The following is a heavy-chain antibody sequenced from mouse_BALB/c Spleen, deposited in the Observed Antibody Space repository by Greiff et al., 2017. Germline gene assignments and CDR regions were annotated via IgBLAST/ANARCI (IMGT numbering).Heavy chain of an antibody. V-gene: IGHV1-54*01. J-gene: IGHJ3*01. Sequence: VKLMESGAELVRPGTSVKVSCKASGYAFTNYLIEWVKQRPGQGLEWIGVINPGSGGTNYNEKFKGKATLTADKSSSTAYMQLSSLTSDDSAVYFCARGGYGSSFAYWGQGTLVTVSA. CDR2: INPGSGGT. D-gene: IGHD1-1*01. CDR3: ARGGYGSSFAY. CDR1: GYAFTNYL.